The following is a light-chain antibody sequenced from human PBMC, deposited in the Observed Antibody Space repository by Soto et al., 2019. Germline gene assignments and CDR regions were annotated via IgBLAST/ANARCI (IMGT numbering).Light chain of an antibody. V-gene: IGKV3-15*01. J-gene: IGKJ1*01. CDR3: QQYNNWPRT. CDR2: GPS. CDR1: QSVSYN. Sequence: EIVMSLSPATLSVSPGERVTLSCRASQSVSYNLAWYQQKPGQAPRLLIYGPSTRATGIPARFSGSGSGTEFTLTISSLQSEDFALYYCQQYNNWPRTFGQGTKA.